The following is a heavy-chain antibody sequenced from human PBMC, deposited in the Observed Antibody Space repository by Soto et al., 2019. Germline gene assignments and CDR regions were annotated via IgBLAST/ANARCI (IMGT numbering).Heavy chain of an antibody. Sequence: LRLSCAASGFTFSGSVMHWVRQASGKGLEWVGRIRSKANSYATAYAVSVKGRFTISRDDSRNTAYLQMNSLKTEDTAVYYCARGVYDFWSGHPKGLDYWGQGTVVTVSS. D-gene: IGHD3-3*01. CDR1: GFTFSGSV. V-gene: IGHV3-73*01. CDR2: IRSKANSYAT. J-gene: IGHJ4*02. CDR3: ARGVYDFWSGHPKGLDY.